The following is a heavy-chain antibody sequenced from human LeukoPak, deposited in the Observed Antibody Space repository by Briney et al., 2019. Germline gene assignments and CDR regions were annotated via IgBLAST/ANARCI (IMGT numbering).Heavy chain of an antibody. J-gene: IGHJ4*02. CDR3: ARDPSRGPYYYDSSGYDY. Sequence: SETLSLTCTVSGGSISSYYWSWIRQPPGKGLEWIGYIYYSGSTNYNPSLKSRVTISVDTSKNQFSLKLSSVTAADTAVYYCARDPSRGPYYYDSSGYDYWGQGTLVTVSS. CDR1: GGSISSYY. V-gene: IGHV4-59*01. CDR2: IYYSGST. D-gene: IGHD3-22*01.